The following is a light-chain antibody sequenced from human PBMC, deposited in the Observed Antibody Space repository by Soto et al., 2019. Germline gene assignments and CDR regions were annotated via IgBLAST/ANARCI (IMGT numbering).Light chain of an antibody. CDR1: SSDVGGYNF. Sequence: QSALTQPASVSGSPGQSITISCTGSSSDVGGYNFVSWYQQYPGKAPQLMIYEVSNRPSGVSNRFSGSKSGNTASLTISGLQAEDEADYYCASYTTTTTQFGGGTKLTVL. CDR2: EVS. CDR3: ASYTTTTTQ. J-gene: IGLJ2*01. V-gene: IGLV2-14*01.